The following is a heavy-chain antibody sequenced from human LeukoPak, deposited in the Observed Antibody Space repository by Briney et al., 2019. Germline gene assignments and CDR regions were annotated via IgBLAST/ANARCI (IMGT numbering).Heavy chain of an antibody. J-gene: IGHJ3*02. CDR1: GFSFTSYW. Sequence: PGGSLRLSCVASGFSFTSYWMHWVRQSPGKGLEWVSRVDSDGSDTIYADSVRGRFTISRDNAQNTVFLQMNSLRVEDTAVYYCARGGYGHGFDIWGQGTMVTVSS. CDR2: VDSDGSDT. V-gene: IGHV3-74*01. D-gene: IGHD5-12*01. CDR3: ARGGYGHGFDI.